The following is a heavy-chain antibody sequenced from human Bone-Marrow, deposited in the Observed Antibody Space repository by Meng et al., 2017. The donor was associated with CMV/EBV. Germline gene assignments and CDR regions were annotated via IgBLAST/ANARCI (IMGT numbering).Heavy chain of an antibody. CDR3: AKDGWDIVVVPAALHYGMDV. CDR2: IIGSGGST. J-gene: IGHJ6*02. V-gene: IGHV3-23*01. D-gene: IGHD2-2*02. Sequence: GESPKISCAASGFNFSSYAMSWVRQAPGKGLEWVSAIIGSGGSTYYADSVKGRFTISRDNSKNTLYLQMNSLRAEDKAVYYCAKDGWDIVVVPAALHYGMDVWGQGTTVTVSS. CDR1: GFNFSSYA.